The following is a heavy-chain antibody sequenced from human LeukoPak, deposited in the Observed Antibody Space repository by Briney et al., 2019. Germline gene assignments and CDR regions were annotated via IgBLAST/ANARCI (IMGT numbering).Heavy chain of an antibody. Sequence: PGGSLRLSCVASGFTFSRYWMSWVRQAPGKGLEWVANIKQDGSERYYVDSMKGRFTISRDNAKNSLYLQMNSLRAEDTAVYYCARGDAFSGDHWGQGTLVTVSS. J-gene: IGHJ4*02. V-gene: IGHV3-7*04. CDR1: GFTFSRYW. CDR2: IKQDGSER. CDR3: ARGDAFSGDH.